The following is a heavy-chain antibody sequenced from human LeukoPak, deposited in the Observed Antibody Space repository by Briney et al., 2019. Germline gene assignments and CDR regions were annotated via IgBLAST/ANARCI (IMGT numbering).Heavy chain of an antibody. V-gene: IGHV3-30*18. Sequence: GGSLKLSCAASGFTFSSYGMHWVRQAPGKGLEWVAVISSNGSNKYYAGSVKGRFTISRDNSKNTLYLQINSLRADDTAVYYCAKDQDPHSYGSGSYAPFDYWGQGTLVTVSS. CDR1: GFTFSSYG. CDR2: ISSNGSNK. CDR3: AKDQDPHSYGSGSYAPFDY. D-gene: IGHD3-10*01. J-gene: IGHJ4*02.